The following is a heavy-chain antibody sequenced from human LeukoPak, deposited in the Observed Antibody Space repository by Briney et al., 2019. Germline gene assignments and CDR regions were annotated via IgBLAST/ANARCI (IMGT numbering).Heavy chain of an antibody. CDR1: GGSISSYY. J-gene: IGHJ4*02. V-gene: IGHV4-59*01. CDR2: IFHSGST. CDR3: AREASSGWHIDY. Sequence: SETLSLTCTVSGGSISSYYWSWIRQPPGKGLEWIGYIFHSGSTNYNPSLKSRVTMSVDTSKNRFSLKLTSVTAADTAVYYCAREASSGWHIDYWGQGTLVTVSS. D-gene: IGHD6-19*01.